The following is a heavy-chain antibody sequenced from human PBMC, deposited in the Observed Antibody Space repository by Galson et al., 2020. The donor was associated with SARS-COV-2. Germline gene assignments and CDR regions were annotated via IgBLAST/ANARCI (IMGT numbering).Heavy chain of an antibody. V-gene: IGHV5-10-1*01. J-gene: IGHJ6*03. CDR1: GYSFTSYW. CDR3: ARATPPDYDILIGYVSNYYYYMDV. CDR2: IDPSDSYT. D-gene: IGHD3-9*01. Sequence: HGESLKISCKGSGYSFTSYWISWVRQMPGKGLEWMGRIDPSDSYTNYTPSFQGHVPIPADKSISTAYLQWSSLKASDTAMYYCARATPPDYDILIGYVSNYYYYMDVWGKGTTVTVSS.